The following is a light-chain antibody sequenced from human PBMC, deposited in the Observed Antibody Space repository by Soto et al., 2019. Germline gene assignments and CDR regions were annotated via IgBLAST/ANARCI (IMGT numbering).Light chain of an antibody. J-gene: IGKJ1*01. CDR1: ETVSSN. Sequence: EIVMTQSPATLSVSPGERATLSCRASETVSSNLAWYQQKLGQAPRLLIYGASSRATGIPDRFSGSGSGTDFTLTISRLDPEDFAVYFCQQYGSSPRTFGQGTKVDIK. CDR2: GAS. V-gene: IGKV3-20*01. CDR3: QQYGSSPRT.